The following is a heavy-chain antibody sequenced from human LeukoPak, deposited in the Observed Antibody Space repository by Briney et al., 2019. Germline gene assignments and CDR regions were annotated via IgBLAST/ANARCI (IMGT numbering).Heavy chain of an antibody. D-gene: IGHD1-26*01. CDR3: ARHVGATPNFDY. Sequence: SETLSLTCTVSGGSISSYYWSWIRQPPGKGLEWIGSIYYSGSTYYNPSLKSRVTISVDTSKNQFSLKLSSVTAADTAVYYCARHVGATPNFDYWGQGTLVTVSS. CDR1: GGSISSYY. CDR2: IYYSGST. J-gene: IGHJ4*02. V-gene: IGHV4-59*05.